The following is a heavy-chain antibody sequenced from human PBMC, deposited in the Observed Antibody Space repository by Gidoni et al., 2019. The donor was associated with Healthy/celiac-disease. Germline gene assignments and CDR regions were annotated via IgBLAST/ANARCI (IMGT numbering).Heavy chain of an antibody. CDR3: AGGGDAGGPLDV. D-gene: IGHD3-10*01. J-gene: IGHJ6*04. CDR2: ISSSSSYI. Sequence: EVQLVESGGGLVKPGGSLRLSCAASGFTFSSYSMNWVRQAPGKGLEWVSSISSSSSYIYYADSVKGRFTISRDNAKNSLYLQMNSLRAEDTAVYYCAGGGDAGGPLDVWGKGTTVTVSS. CDR1: GFTFSSYS. V-gene: IGHV3-21*01.